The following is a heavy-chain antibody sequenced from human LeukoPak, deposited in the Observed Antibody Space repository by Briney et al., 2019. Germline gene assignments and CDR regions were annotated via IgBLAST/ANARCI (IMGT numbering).Heavy chain of an antibody. CDR1: GFTFSSYS. V-gene: IGHV3-30*02. CDR2: IRYDGSNK. Sequence: GGSLRLSCTASGFTFSSYSMNWVRQAPGKGLEWVAFIRYDGSNKYYSDSVKGRFTVSRDNTKNTLYLQMNSLRAEDTAVYYCAKDSRMMVVFITGKGTEFDYWGQGALVTVSS. D-gene: IGHD3-22*01. J-gene: IGHJ4*02. CDR3: AKDSRMMVVFITGKGTEFDY.